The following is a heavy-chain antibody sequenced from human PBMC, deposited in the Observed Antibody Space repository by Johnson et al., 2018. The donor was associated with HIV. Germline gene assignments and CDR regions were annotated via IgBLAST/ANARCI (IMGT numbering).Heavy chain of an antibody. J-gene: IGHJ3*01. CDR1: GFTFSDVW. Sequence: VQLVESGGGLVQPGRSLRLSCAASGFTFSDVWMTWVRQAPGRGLEWLGRIKTKTEGGTTDYAAPVKGRFTISRDNSKNFLYLQMNSLRPEDTAVYYCARDGRDLVTRGSFDVWGQGTVVTVSS. CDR3: ARDGRDLVTRGSFDV. CDR2: IKTKTEGGTT. D-gene: IGHD5-18*01. V-gene: IGHV3-15*01.